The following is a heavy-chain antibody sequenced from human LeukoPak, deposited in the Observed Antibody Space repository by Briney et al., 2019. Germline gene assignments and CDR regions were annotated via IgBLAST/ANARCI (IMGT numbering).Heavy chain of an antibody. D-gene: IGHD3-3*01. Sequence: GGSLRLSCTASGFTFSNAGMNWVRQAPGKGLEWVSYISSSVGTIYYADSVKGRFTISRDNSKNSLYLQMNSLRAEDTAVYYCASSTYDFWSGSQKEGDYWGQGTLVTVSS. CDR3: ASSTYDFWSGSQKEGDY. CDR1: GFTFSNAG. V-gene: IGHV3-48*04. J-gene: IGHJ4*02. CDR2: ISSSVGTI.